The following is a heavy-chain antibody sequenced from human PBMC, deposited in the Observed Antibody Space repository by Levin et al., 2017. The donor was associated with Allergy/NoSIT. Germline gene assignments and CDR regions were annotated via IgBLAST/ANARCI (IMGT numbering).Heavy chain of an antibody. D-gene: IGHD3-9*01. CDR3: AKETEYAILTGYHAPSAIDA. J-gene: IGHJ5*02. CDR2: LSGSGDTR. Sequence: QPGGSLRLSCDVSGFTFPRSGMTWVRQAPGKGLEWVASLSGSGDTRYYAHSVKGRFTISRDNSKNRLFLQMDSLRGEDTAIYFCAKETEYAILTGYHAPSAIDAWGQGAHVTVSS. CDR1: GFTFPRSG. V-gene: IGHV3-23*01.